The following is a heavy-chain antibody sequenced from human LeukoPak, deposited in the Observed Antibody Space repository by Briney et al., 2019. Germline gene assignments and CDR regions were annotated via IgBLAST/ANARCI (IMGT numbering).Heavy chain of an antibody. V-gene: IGHV3-53*01. D-gene: IGHD6-19*01. J-gene: IGHJ3*01. CDR3: ARLVVDSHAFDV. Sequence: PGGSLRLSCAASGFTVSGSYMSWLRQAPGKGLEWASILYSVGTIYYADSVKGRFIISRDNSKNTLYLQMNSLRVEDAAVYYCARLVVDSHAFDVWGQGTMVTVSS. CDR1: GFTVSGSY. CDR2: LYSVGTI.